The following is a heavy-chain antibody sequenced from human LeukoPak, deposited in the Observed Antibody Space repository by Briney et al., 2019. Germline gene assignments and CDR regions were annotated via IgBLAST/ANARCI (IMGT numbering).Heavy chain of an antibody. CDR1: GGSISSGGYY. CDR3: ARAVVASLKADY. CDR2: IYYSGST. Sequence: SQTLSLTCTVSGGSISSGGYYWSWIRQHPGKGLEWIGYIYYSGSTYYNPSLKSRVTISVDTSKNQFSLKLSSVTAADTAVYYCARAVVASLKADYWGQGTLVTVSS. J-gene: IGHJ4*02. V-gene: IGHV4-31*03. D-gene: IGHD2-15*01.